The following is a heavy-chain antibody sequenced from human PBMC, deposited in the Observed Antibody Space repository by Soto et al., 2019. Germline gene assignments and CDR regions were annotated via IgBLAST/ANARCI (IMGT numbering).Heavy chain of an antibody. CDR2: IWYDGSNK. D-gene: IGHD5-18*01. Sequence: QVQLVESGGGVVQPGRSLRLSCAASGFTFSSYGMHWVRQAPGKGLEWVAVIWYDGSNKYYADSVKGRFTISRDNSKNTRYLQMNSLRAEDTAVYYCAREGGTAMVTLDYWGQGTLVTVSS. J-gene: IGHJ4*02. V-gene: IGHV3-33*01. CDR3: AREGGTAMVTLDY. CDR1: GFTFSSYG.